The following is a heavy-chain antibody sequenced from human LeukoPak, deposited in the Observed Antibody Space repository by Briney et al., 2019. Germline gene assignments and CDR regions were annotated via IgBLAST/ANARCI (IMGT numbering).Heavy chain of an antibody. Sequence: PSETLSLTCSVSGGSISSYYWSWIRQPPGKGLEWIGYSHYSGSTNYNPPLKSRVTISVDTPKNQISLKLSSVTAADTAVYYCARGQWGFDYWGQGTLVTVSS. J-gene: IGHJ4*02. CDR1: GGSISSYY. CDR3: ARGQWGFDY. D-gene: IGHD1-26*01. V-gene: IGHV4-59*01. CDR2: SHYSGST.